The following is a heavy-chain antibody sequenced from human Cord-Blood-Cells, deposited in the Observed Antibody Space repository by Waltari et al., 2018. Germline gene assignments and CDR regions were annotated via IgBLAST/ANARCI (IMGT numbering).Heavy chain of an antibody. CDR2: IKQDGRVK. V-gene: IGHV3-7*01. Sequence: EVRRVESGGGLVQPGGPLRLSCAASGFPFSIYWLSRVRPAPGKGLEWVANIKQDGRVKYYVDSVKGRFTISRDNAKNSLYLQMNSLRAEDTAVYYCARDRPPGPGLYGDYYFDYWGQGTLVTVSS. CDR1: GFPFSIYW. D-gene: IGHD4-17*01. J-gene: IGHJ4*02. CDR3: ARDRPPGPGLYGDYYFDY.